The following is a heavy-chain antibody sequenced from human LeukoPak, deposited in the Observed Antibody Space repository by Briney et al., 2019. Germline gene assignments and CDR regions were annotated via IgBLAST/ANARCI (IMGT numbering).Heavy chain of an antibody. CDR1: GYTFTGYY. Sequence: GASVKVSCKASGYTFTGYYMHRVRQAPGQGLEWMGWINPNSGGTNYAQKFQGWVTMTRDTSISTAHMELSRLRSDDTAVYYCARKTCSGGSCYFDYWGQGTLVTVSS. J-gene: IGHJ4*02. D-gene: IGHD2-15*01. CDR3: ARKTCSGGSCYFDY. V-gene: IGHV1-2*04. CDR2: INPNSGGT.